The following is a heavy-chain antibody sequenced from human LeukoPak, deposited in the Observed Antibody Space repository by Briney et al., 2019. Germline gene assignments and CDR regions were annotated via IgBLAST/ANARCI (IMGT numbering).Heavy chain of an antibody. CDR2: LGNP. J-gene: IGHJ4*02. V-gene: IGHV4-61*08. Sequence: PSETLSLTRAVSGASTTSGYYWTWIRQPPGKGLEWIGYLGNPNYNPSLKSRVTISGDRSKNQFSLKLNLVITADTAVYFCATYRGAGGGVGYLGQASQVTVSS. D-gene: IGHD1-14*01. CDR1: GASTTSGYY. CDR3: ATYRGAGGGVGY.